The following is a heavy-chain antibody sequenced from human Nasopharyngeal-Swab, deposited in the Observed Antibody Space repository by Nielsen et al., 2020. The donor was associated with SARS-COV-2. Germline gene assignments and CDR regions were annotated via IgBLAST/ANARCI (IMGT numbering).Heavy chain of an antibody. Sequence: GESLKISCAASGFTFSSYAMSWVRQAPGKGLEWVSAISGSGGSTYYADSVKGRFTISRDNSKNTLYLQMNSLRAEDTAVYYCARDIVVVVAEHAFDIWGQGTMVTVSS. CDR2: ISGSGGST. CDR3: ARDIVVVVAEHAFDI. D-gene: IGHD2-15*01. CDR1: GFTFSSYA. J-gene: IGHJ3*02. V-gene: IGHV3-23*01.